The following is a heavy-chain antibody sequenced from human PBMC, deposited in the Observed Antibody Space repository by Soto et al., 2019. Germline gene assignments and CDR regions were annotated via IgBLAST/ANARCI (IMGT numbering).Heavy chain of an antibody. CDR3: ARSSNWNYVTDP. Sequence: PGGSLRLSCAASGFTFSSYSMNWVRQAPGKGLEWVSSISSSSSYIYYADSVKGRFTISRDNAKNSLYLQMNSLRAEDTAVYYCARSSNWNYVTDPWGQGTLVTVSS. CDR1: GFTFSSYS. V-gene: IGHV3-21*01. CDR2: ISSSSSYI. J-gene: IGHJ5*02. D-gene: IGHD1-7*01.